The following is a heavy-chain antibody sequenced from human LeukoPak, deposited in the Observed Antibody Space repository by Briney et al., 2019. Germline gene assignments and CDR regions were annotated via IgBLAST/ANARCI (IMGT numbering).Heavy chain of an antibody. V-gene: IGHV4-34*01. D-gene: IGHD1-1*01. CDR3: ARAPERRGYFDY. Sequence: SETLSLTCAVYGGSFSGYYWSWIRQPPGKGLEWIGEINHSGSTNYNPSLKSRVTISVDTSKNQFSLKLSSVTAADTAVYYCARAPERRGYFDYWGQGTLVTVSS. CDR2: INHSGST. CDR1: GGSFSGYY. J-gene: IGHJ4*02.